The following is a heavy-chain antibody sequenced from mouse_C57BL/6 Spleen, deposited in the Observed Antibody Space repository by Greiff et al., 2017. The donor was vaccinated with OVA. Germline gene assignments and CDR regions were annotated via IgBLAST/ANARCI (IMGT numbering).Heavy chain of an antibody. Sequence: EVQLVESGGGLVKPGGSLKLSCAASGFTFSSYAMSWVRQTPEKRLEWVATISDGGSYTYYPDNVKGRFTISRDNAKNNLYLQMSHLKSEDTAMYYCARDPRCYGNGAMDYWGQGTSVTVSS. D-gene: IGHD2-1*01. CDR3: ARDPRCYGNGAMDY. CDR2: ISDGGSYT. CDR1: GFTFSSYA. V-gene: IGHV5-4*01. J-gene: IGHJ4*01.